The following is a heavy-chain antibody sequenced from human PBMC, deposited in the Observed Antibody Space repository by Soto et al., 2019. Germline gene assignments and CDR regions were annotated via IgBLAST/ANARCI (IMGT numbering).Heavy chain of an antibody. CDR1: GGSINSGGYY. Sequence: QVQLQESGPGLVKPSQTLSLTCTVSGGSINSGGYYWSWIRQHPGKGLEWIGSIYYNGNTYYNPSLKSRITISLDTSRTQFSLKLSSVTAADTAVYYCARLFYYDTSGSYYYFDYWGQGTLVTVSS. J-gene: IGHJ4*02. CDR3: ARLFYYDTSGSYYYFDY. V-gene: IGHV4-31*03. CDR2: IYYNGNT. D-gene: IGHD3-22*01.